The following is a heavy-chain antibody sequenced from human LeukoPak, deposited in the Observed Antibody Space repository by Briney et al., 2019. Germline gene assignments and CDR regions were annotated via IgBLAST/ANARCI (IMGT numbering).Heavy chain of an antibody. J-gene: IGHJ5*02. D-gene: IGHD2-2*01. V-gene: IGHV1-46*01. CDR1: GYTFTTYF. CDR3: VRDGDFVVMPAAPKNWFDP. CDR2: INPSGGST. Sequence: ASVKVSCKASGYTFTTYFIHWVRQAPGQGLEWMGIINPSGGSTSYARDFQGRVTMTRDMSTSTLYMELSSLRSEDTAIYYCVRDGDFVVMPAAPKNWFDPWGQGTLVTVSS.